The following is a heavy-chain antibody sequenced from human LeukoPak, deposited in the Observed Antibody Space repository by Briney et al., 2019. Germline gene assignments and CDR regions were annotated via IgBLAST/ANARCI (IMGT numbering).Heavy chain of an antibody. CDR2: ISDSGSP. CDR3: AKVSASTFSGVERFGFDFEY. V-gene: IGHV4-59*01. D-gene: IGHD3-3*01. J-gene: IGHJ4*02. Sequence: PSETLSLTCSVSGDFISPFYCNWIRQSPGRGLEWIGYISDSGSPNFHPSLKGRVTTSVDASKRQFSLRLTSVTAADTAVYYCAKVSASTFSGVERFGFDFEYRGKGILVTVSS. CDR1: GDFISPFY.